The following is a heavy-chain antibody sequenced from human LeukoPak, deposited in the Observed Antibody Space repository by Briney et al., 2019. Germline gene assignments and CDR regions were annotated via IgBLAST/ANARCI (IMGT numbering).Heavy chain of an antibody. CDR2: ISYDGSNK. D-gene: IGHD3-10*01. J-gene: IGHJ6*02. CDR3: AKRKWFGEPYGMDV. CDR1: RFTFSDYG. Sequence: GRSPRLSCAASRFTFSDYGMHWVRQTPGKGLEWVALISYDGSNKYYADSVKGRFTISRDNSKNTLYLQMNSLRGEDTAVYFCAKRKWFGEPYGMDVWGQGTTVIVSS. V-gene: IGHV3-30*18.